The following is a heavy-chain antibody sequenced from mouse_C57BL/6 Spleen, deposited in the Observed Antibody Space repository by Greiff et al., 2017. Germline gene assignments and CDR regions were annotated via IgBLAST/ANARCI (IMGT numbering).Heavy chain of an antibody. J-gene: IGHJ2*01. CDR3: TRERELGRRDYFDY. Sequence: VKLQQPGAELVMPGASVKLSCKASGYTFTSYWMHWVKQRPGQGLEWIGEIDPSDSYTNYNQKFKGKSTLTVDKSSSTAYMQRSSLTSEDSAVYYCTRERELGRRDYFDYWGQGTTLTVSA. V-gene: IGHV1-69*01. D-gene: IGHD4-1*01. CDR1: GYTFTSYW. CDR2: IDPSDSYT.